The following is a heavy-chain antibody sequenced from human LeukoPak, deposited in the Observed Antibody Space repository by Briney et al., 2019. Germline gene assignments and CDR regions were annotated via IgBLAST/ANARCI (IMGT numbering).Heavy chain of an antibody. CDR3: ASYSSGEDAFDI. J-gene: IGHJ3*02. D-gene: IGHD6-19*01. V-gene: IGHV1-46*01. CDR2: INPSGGST. CDR1: VYTFPNYY. Sequence: ASVTVSFMASVYTFPNYYMHWVRQAPGQGLEWMGIINPSGGSTSYAQKFQGRVTMTRDTSTSTVYMELSSLRSEDTAVYYCASYSSGEDAFDIWGQGTMVTVSS.